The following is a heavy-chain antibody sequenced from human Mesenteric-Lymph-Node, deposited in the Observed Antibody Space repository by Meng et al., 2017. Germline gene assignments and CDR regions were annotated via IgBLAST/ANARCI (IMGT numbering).Heavy chain of an antibody. CDR1: GFTFSSYW. CDR3: TRAGSYRHDY. Sequence: VHLVESGGALVTPGGSLRLSCAASGFTFSSYWMHWVRQAPGKGLVWDSRINSDGSSSSYADSVMGRFTISRDNAKNTLYLQLNSLRVEDTAIYYCTRAGSYRHDYWGQGTLVTVSS. J-gene: IGHJ4*02. CDR2: INSDGSSS. V-gene: IGHV3-74*02. D-gene: IGHD3-16*01.